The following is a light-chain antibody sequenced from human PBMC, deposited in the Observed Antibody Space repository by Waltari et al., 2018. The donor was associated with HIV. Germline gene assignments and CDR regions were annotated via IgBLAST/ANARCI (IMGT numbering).Light chain of an antibody. J-gene: IGLJ1*01. CDR1: NSNIGSNF. V-gene: IGLV1-47*01. CDR2: KDN. Sequence: QSVPTQPPSASGTPGPRVAISCSGSNSNIGSNFVYWYHQLPGTTPKLLIYKDNQRPSGDPERCSASKSGSSSSLAISGLRSEDESEYYCATWDDILSGYLFGTGTKVTVL. CDR3: ATWDDILSGYL.